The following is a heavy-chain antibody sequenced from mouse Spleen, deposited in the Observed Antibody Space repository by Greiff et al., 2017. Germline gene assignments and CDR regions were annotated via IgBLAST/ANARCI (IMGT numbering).Heavy chain of an antibody. J-gene: IGHJ4*01. D-gene: IGHD1-1*01. CDR3: AIYGSRPYYAMDY. Sequence: QVQLQQPGAELVRPGSSVKLSCKASGYTFTSYWMHWVKQRPIQGLEWIGNIDPSDSETHYNQKFKDKATLTVDKSSSTAYMQLSSLTSEDSAVYYCAIYGSRPYYAMDYWGQGTSVTVSS. CDR2: IDPSDSET. CDR1: GYTFTSYW. V-gene: IGHV1-52*01.